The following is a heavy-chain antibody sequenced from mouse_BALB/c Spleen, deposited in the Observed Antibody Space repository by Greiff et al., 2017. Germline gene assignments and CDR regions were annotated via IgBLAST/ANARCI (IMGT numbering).Heavy chain of an antibody. CDR2: IDPYNGGT. J-gene: IGHJ3*01. CDR1: GYAFTSYN. D-gene: IGHD1-1*01. Sequence: VQLQQSGPELVKPGASVKVSCKASGYAFTSYNMYWVKQSHGKSLEWIGYIDPYNGGTSYNQKFKGKATLTVDKSSSTAYMHLNSLTSEDSAVYYCARCYYGSSGAWFAYWGQGTLVTVSA. V-gene: IGHV1S135*01. CDR3: ARCYYGSSGAWFAY.